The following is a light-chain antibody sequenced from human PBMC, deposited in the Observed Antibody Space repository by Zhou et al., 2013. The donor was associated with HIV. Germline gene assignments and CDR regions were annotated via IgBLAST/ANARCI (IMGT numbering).Light chain of an antibody. CDR3: QQSYSTRRT. CDR1: QSIGKA. CDR2: AAS. V-gene: IGKV1-39*01. Sequence: DIQMTQSPSSLSASVGDRVTVSCRASQSIGKALYWYQQKPGEAPKLLISAASSLQSGVPSRFSGSGSGTDFTLGISSLQPEDFATYYCQQSYSTRRTFGQGTRVEI. J-gene: IGKJ1*01.